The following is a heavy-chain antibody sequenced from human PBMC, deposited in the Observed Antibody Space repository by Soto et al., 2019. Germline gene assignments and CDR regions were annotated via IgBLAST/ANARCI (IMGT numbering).Heavy chain of an antibody. CDR1: GVSMTAHY. Sequence: SETLSLTCTVSGVSMTAHYWGWVRQAPGRGLEWIGFTHHSGSSSYSPSFESRVTMSVDPSENQISLKVTSVTATDTAVYYCARLQNFVNWSLAHWGQGALVTVSS. V-gene: IGHV4-59*08. CDR2: THHSGSS. J-gene: IGHJ4*02. D-gene: IGHD3-3*01. CDR3: ARLQNFVNWSLAH.